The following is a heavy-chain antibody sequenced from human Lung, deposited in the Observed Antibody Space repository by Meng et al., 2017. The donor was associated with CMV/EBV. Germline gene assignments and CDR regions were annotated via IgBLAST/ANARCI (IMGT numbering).Heavy chain of an antibody. CDR1: GYTFTDCR. J-gene: IGHJ6*02. Sequence: SVXVSXXASGYTFTDCRMHWVRQAPGQGLDWMGWISPNNGATNYAKKFQGRVTIPMDTSINTAYMEPNRLTYDDTAVYYCARGQVQCSTNNCHDYRFSGMDVWGQGXTVTVSS. D-gene: IGHD2-8*01. V-gene: IGHV1-2*02. CDR2: ISPNNGAT. CDR3: ARGQVQCSTNNCHDYRFSGMDV.